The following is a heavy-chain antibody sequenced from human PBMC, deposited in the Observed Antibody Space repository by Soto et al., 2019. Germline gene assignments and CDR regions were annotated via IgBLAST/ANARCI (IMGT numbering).Heavy chain of an antibody. CDR1: GYSFTDYH. J-gene: IGHJ6*02. D-gene: IGHD2-8*01. Sequence: QVQLVQSGAEVKKPGASVKVSCKASGYSFTDYHIHWVRQAPGQGLEWLGRIDPKSGGTSTAQKFQGWVTMTTDTPISTASMELTRLTSDDTAIYYCARGDSTDCSNGVCSFFYNHDMDVWGQGTTVTVSS. V-gene: IGHV1-2*04. CDR3: ARGDSTDCSNGVCSFFYNHDMDV. CDR2: IDPKSGGT.